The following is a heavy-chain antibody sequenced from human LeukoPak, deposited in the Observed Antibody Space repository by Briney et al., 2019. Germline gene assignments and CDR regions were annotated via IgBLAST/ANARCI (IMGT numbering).Heavy chain of an antibody. D-gene: IGHD3-3*01. CDR3: ARDSIIPITTLDY. Sequence: GRSLRLSCAASGFTFSSYAMHWVRQAPGKGLEWVAVISYDGSNKYYADSVKGRFTISRDNSKNTLYLQMNSLRAEDTAVYYCARDSIIPITTLDYWGQGTLVTVSS. V-gene: IGHV3-30-3*01. CDR1: GFTFSSYA. J-gene: IGHJ4*02. CDR2: ISYDGSNK.